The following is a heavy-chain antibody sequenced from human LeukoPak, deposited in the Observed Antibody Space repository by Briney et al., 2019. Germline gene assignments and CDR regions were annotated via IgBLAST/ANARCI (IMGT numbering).Heavy chain of an antibody. CDR2: ISSSSSYI. Sequence: PGGSLRLSCAASGFTFSNYSMNWVRQAPGKGLEWVSSISSSSSYIYYADSVKGRFTISRDNAKNSLYLQMNSLRAEDTAVYYCARVYCSSTSCYAGQGFDYWGQGTLVTVSS. CDR3: ARVYCSSTSCYAGQGFDY. CDR1: GFTFSNYS. V-gene: IGHV3-21*01. J-gene: IGHJ4*02. D-gene: IGHD2-2*01.